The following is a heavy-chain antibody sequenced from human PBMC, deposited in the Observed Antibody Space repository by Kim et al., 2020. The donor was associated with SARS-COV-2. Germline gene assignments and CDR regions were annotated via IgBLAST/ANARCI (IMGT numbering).Heavy chain of an antibody. Sequence: GGSLRLSCAASGFTFDDYAMHWVRQAPGKGLEWVSGISWNSGSIGYADSVKGRFTISRDNAKNSLYLQMNSLRAEDTALYYCAKDIIWQRGIYGMDVCG. J-gene: IGHJ6*02. CDR3: AKDIIWQRGIYGMDV. V-gene: IGHV3-9*01. D-gene: IGHD6-25*01. CDR1: GFTFDDYA. CDR2: ISWNSGSI.